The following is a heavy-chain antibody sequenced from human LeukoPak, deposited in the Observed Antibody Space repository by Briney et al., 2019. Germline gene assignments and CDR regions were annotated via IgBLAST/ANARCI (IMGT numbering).Heavy chain of an antibody. CDR1: GFSFSSYS. D-gene: IGHD5-18*01. CDR3: AKDFGYSYGHIDY. CDR2: IRYDGSNK. V-gene: IGHV3-30*02. J-gene: IGHJ4*02. Sequence: GGSLRLSCAASGFSFSSYSMNWVRQAPGKGLEWVAFIRYDGSNKYYADSVKGRFTISRDNSKNTLYLQMNSLRAEDTAVYYCAKDFGYSYGHIDYWGQGTLVTVSS.